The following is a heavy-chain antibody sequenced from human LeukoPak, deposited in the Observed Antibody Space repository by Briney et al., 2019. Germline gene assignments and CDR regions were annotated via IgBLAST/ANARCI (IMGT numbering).Heavy chain of an antibody. CDR2: FDPEDGET. V-gene: IGHV1-24*01. CDR1: GYTLTELS. D-gene: IGHD2-2*01. Sequence: ASVKVSCKVSGYTLTELSMHRVRQAPGKGLEWMGGFDPEDGETIYAQKFQGRVTMTEDTSTDTAYMELSSLRSEDTAVYYCATDQGEGTRLFDYWGQGTLVTVSS. J-gene: IGHJ4*02. CDR3: ATDQGEGTRLFDY.